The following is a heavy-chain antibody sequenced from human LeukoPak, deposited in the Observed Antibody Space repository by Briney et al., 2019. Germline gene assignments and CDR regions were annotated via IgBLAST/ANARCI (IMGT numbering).Heavy chain of an antibody. J-gene: IGHJ6*02. Sequence: QPGRSLRLSCAASGFTFSSYGMHWVRQAPGKGLEWVAVISYDGSNKYYADSVKGRFTISRDNSKNTLYLQMNSLRAEDTAVYYCARDSGSWFHYYYYYGMDVWGQGTTVTVSS. V-gene: IGHV3-30*03. CDR1: GFTFSSYG. CDR3: ARDSGSWFHYYYYYGMDV. D-gene: IGHD6-13*01. CDR2: ISYDGSNK.